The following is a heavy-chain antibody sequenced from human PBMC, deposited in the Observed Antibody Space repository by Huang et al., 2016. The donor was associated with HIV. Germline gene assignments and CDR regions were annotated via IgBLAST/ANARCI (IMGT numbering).Heavy chain of an antibody. V-gene: IGHV4-34*02. J-gene: IGHJ6*02. CDR2: VNDSGAT. CDR1: GGSFTGNY. D-gene: IGHD3-3*01. Sequence: QMQLQQRGAGLLKPSETLSLTCGVSGGSFTGNYLAWIRQAPGKGREWIGDVNDSGATNYNPSLNVRVTIALDKSNRELSLNVRSVTAADTAVYYCARQWTILEWLLGLDVWGQGTTVIVSS. CDR3: ARQWTILEWLLGLDV.